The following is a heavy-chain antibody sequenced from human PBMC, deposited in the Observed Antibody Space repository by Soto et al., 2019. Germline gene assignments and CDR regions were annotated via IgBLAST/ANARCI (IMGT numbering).Heavy chain of an antibody. D-gene: IGHD3-3*01. V-gene: IGHV3-33*01. J-gene: IGHJ6*02. CDR2: IWYDGSKK. CDR3: ARDASYYSLWRGYYPSRNGMDV. Sequence: QVQVVESGGGVVQPGRSLRLSCAASGFTFSSFGMHWVRQAPGKGLEWVSLIWYDGSKKSYGDSVKGRFTISSDNARNTVYLQMNSLRADDTAVYYCARDASYYSLWRGYYPSRNGMDVCGQGTTVTVSS. CDR1: GFTFSSFG.